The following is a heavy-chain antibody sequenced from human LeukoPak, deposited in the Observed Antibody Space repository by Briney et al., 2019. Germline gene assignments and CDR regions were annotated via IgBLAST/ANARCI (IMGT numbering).Heavy chain of an antibody. V-gene: IGHV3-23*01. D-gene: IGHD5-12*01. Sequence: PGGSLRLSCAASGFTFDDYGMSWVRQAPGKGLEWVSGISGSGGSTYYADSVKGRFTISRDNSNNTLYLQMNNMRADDTAVYYCAKDGPWLPYRFYSYYIDVWGKGTTVTVSS. CDR1: GFTFDDYG. CDR3: AKDGPWLPYRFYSYYIDV. J-gene: IGHJ6*03. CDR2: ISGSGGST.